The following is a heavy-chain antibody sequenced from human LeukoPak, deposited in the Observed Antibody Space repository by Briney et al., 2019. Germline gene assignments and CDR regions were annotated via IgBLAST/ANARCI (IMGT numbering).Heavy chain of an antibody. CDR1: GGSISSYY. D-gene: IGHD2-21*02. Sequence: SETLSLTCTVSGGSISSYYWGWIRQPPGKGLEWIGSIYHSGSTYYNPSLKSRVTISVDTSKNQFSLKLSSVTAADTAVYYCARAYCGGDCSLLVFDYWGQGTLVTVSS. CDR3: ARAYCGGDCSLLVFDY. CDR2: IYHSGST. V-gene: IGHV4-38-2*02. J-gene: IGHJ4*02.